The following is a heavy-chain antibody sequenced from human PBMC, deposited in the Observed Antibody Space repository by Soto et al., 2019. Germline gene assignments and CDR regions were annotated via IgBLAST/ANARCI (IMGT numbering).Heavy chain of an antibody. CDR3: AGTTSHQWYYMDV. J-gene: IGHJ6*03. D-gene: IGHD1-7*01. V-gene: IGHV4-34*01. CDR2: INHSGST. CDR1: GGSFIGYY. Sequence: SETLSLTCPVDGGSFIGYYWSWIRQPPGKGLEWIGEINHSGSTNYNPSLKSRVTISVDTSKNQFSLKLSSVTPEDTAVYYCAGTTSHQWYYMDVWGKGTTVT.